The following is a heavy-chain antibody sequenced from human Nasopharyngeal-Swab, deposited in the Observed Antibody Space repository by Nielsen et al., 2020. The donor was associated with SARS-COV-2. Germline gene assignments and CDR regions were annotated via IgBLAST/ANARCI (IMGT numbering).Heavy chain of an antibody. Sequence: PGKGLEWMGYIYYSGSTYYNPSLKSRVTISVDTSKNQFSLKLSSVTAADTAVYYCARGQQLVTMDVWGKGTTVTVSS. V-gene: IGHV4-31*02. CDR3: ARGQQLVTMDV. J-gene: IGHJ6*04. D-gene: IGHD6-13*01. CDR2: IYYSGST.